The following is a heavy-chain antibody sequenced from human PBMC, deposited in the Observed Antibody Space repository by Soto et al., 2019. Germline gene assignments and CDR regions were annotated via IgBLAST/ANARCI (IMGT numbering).Heavy chain of an antibody. CDR3: ARGLGYCSGGSCPPRNAFDI. V-gene: IGHV3-13*01. Sequence: ESGGGLVQPGGSLRLSCAASGFTFSSYDMHWVRQATGKGLEWVSAIGTAGDTYYPGSVKGRFTISRENAKNSLYLQMNSLRAGDTAVYYCARGLGYCSGGSCPPRNAFDIWGQGTMVTVSS. D-gene: IGHD2-15*01. J-gene: IGHJ3*02. CDR1: GFTFSSYD. CDR2: IGTAGDT.